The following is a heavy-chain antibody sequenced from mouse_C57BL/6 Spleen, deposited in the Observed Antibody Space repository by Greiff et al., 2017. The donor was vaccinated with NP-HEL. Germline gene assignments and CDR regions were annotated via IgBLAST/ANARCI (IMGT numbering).Heavy chain of an antibody. J-gene: IGHJ3*01. CDR1: GYAFSSYW. CDR2: IYPGDGDT. D-gene: IGHD1-1*01. Sequence: VQLQQSGAELVKPGASVKISCKASGYAFSSYWMNWVKQRPGKGLEWIGQIYPGDGDTNYNGKFKGKATLTADKSSSTAYMQLSSLTSEDSAVYFCASPIYYYGSSSTPFAYWGQGTLVTVSA. CDR3: ASPIYYYGSSSTPFAY. V-gene: IGHV1-80*01.